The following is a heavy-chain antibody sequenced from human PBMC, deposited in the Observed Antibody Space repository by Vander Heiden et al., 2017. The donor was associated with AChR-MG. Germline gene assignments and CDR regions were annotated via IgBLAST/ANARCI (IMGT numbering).Heavy chain of an antibody. V-gene: IGHV3-30*02. CDR1: GFTFSSYG. CDR3: AKDSFGSSWFFDY. CDR2: IRYDGSNK. J-gene: IGHJ4*02. Sequence: QVQLVESGGGVVQPGGSLRLSCAASGFTFSSYGMHWVRQAPGKGLEWVAFIRYDGSNKYYADSVKGRFTISRDNSKNTLYLQMNSLRAEDTAVYYCAKDSFGSSWFFDYWGQGTLVTVSS. D-gene: IGHD6-13*01.